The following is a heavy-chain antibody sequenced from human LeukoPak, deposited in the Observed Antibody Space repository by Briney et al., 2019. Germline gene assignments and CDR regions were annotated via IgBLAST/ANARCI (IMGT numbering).Heavy chain of an antibody. J-gene: IGHJ4*02. CDR2: MNPNSGNT. D-gene: IGHD3-9*01. CDR1: GYTFTSYD. CDR3: ARGQGYYDILTGYYQGGLDY. Sequence: ASVKVSCKASGYTFTSYDINWVRQATGQGLEWMGWMNPNSGNTGYAQKFQGRVTMTRNTSISTAYMELSSLRSEDTAVYYCARGQGYYDILTGYYQGGLDYWGQGTLVTVSS. V-gene: IGHV1-8*01.